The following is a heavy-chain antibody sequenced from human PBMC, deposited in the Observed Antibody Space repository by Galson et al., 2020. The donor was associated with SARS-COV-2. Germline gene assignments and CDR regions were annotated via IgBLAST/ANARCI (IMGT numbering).Heavy chain of an antibody. CDR3: ARTGYSSGRILYYFDY. Sequence: ASVKVSCRTSGFSFSYYGFTWVRQAPGQGLEWMGWSSAYNGNTNYAQKFQGRVTLTTDTSTYTAYMELRNLRSDDTAIYYCARTGYSSGRILYYFDYWGQGTLVTVSS. CDR1: GFSFSYYG. V-gene: IGHV1-18*01. CDR2: SSAYNGNT. J-gene: IGHJ4*02. D-gene: IGHD6-19*01.